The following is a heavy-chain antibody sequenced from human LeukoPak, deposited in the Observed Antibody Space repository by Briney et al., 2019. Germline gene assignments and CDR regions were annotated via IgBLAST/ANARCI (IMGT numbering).Heavy chain of an antibody. CDR2: IYYSGST. CDR3: ARVPYDSRGYPTGWFDP. CDR1: GGSINGYY. V-gene: IGHV4-59*08. J-gene: IGHJ5*02. Sequence: SETLSLTCTVSGGSINGYYWSWIRQPRGKGLEWIGYIYYSGSTNYNPSLKSRVTIVVDTSKSQFSLKLNSVTAADTAVYYCARVPYDSRGYPTGWFDPWGQGTLVTVSS. D-gene: IGHD3-22*01.